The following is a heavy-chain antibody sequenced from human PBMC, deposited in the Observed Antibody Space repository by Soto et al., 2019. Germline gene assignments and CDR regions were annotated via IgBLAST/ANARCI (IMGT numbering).Heavy chain of an antibody. CDR1: GFTFSSYS. CDR3: ARVPAAGAFDI. V-gene: IGHV3-48*01. J-gene: IGHJ3*02. Sequence: PGGSLRLSCAASGFTFSSYSMNWVRQAPGKGLEWVSYISSSSSTIYYADSVKGRFTISRDNAKDSLYLQMNSLRAEDTAVYYCARVPAAGAFDIWGQGTMVTVSS. CDR2: ISSSSSTI.